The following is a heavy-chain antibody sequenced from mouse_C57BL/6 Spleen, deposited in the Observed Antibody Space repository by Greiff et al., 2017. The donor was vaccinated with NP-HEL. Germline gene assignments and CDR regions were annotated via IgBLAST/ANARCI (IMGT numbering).Heavy chain of an antibody. V-gene: IGHV1-7*01. J-gene: IGHJ3*01. CDR2: INPSSGYT. CDR3: AREDYDFGPPFAY. CDR1: GYTFTSYW. D-gene: IGHD2-4*01. Sequence: VQLQQSGAELAKPGASVKLSCKASGYTFTSYWMHWVKQRPGQGLEWIGYINPSSGYTKSNQKFKDKATLTADNSSSTAYMQLSSLTYEDSAVYYCAREDYDFGPPFAYWGQGTLVTVSA.